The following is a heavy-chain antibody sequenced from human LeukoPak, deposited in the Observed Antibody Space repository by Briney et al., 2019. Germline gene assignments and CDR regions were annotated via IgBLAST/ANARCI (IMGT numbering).Heavy chain of an antibody. CDR1: GDSVSSNSAA. J-gene: IGHJ6*03. V-gene: IGHV6-1*01. CDR2: TYYRSKWYN. Sequence: SQTLSLTCAISGDSVSSNSAAWNWIRQSPSRGLEWLGRTYYRSKWYNDYAVSVKSRITNNPDTSKNQSSLQLKSVTPEDTAVYYCARDYSTPNYYYYYYMDVWGKETTVSVSS. D-gene: IGHD6-13*01. CDR3: ARDYSTPNYYYYYYMDV.